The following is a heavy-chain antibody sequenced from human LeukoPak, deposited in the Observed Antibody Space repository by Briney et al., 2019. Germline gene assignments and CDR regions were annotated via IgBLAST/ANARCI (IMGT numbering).Heavy chain of an antibody. CDR2: IKQDGSEK. J-gene: IGHJ4*02. V-gene: IGHV3-7*01. CDR1: GFTFSSYW. CDR3: AKEGEGWRDGWTY. D-gene: IGHD5-24*01. Sequence: GGSLRLSCAASGFTFSSYWMSWVRQAQGKGLEWVANIKQDGSEKYYVDSVKGRFTISRDNSKNTLYLQMNSLRAEDTAVYYCAKEGEGWRDGWTYWGQGTLVTVSS.